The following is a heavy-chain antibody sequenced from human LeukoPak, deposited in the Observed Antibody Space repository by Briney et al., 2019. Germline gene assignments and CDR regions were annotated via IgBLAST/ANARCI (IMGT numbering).Heavy chain of an antibody. Sequence: GGSLRLSCAASGFTFSSYVMIWVRQAPGKGLEWVSDISGSGGSTYYADSVKGRFTISRDNTKNTLYLQMNSLRAEDTPEYYCATLGNIVRGVGPDAFDIWGQGPMVTVSS. CDR2: ISGSGGST. D-gene: IGHD3-10*01. CDR3: ATLGNIVRGVGPDAFDI. J-gene: IGHJ3*02. CDR1: GFTFSSYV. V-gene: IGHV3-23*01.